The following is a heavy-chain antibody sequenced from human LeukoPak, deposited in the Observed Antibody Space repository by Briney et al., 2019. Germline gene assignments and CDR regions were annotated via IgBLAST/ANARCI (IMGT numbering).Heavy chain of an antibody. J-gene: IGHJ4*01. CDR1: GGTFSSYA. Sequence: ASVKVSCKASGGTFSSYAISWVRQAPGQGLEWMGRIIPIFGIANYAQKFQGRVTITADKSTSTAYMELSSLRSEDTAVYYCARSNIANDFLGPNYFDTWGQETWSPSPQ. CDR3: ARSNIANDFLGPNYFDT. CDR2: IIPIFGIA. D-gene: IGHD2/OR15-2a*01. V-gene: IGHV1-69*04.